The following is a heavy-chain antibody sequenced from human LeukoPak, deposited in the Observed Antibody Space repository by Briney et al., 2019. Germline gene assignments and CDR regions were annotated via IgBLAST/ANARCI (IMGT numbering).Heavy chain of an antibody. CDR1: GYTFTSYG. Sequence: ASVKVSCKASGYTFTSYGITWVRQAPGQRLEWMGWISPYNGNTNYAQNFQGRVTMTTDTSTSTAYMELRSLRSDDTAVYYCGRVEMATTKDYWGQGTLVTVSP. CDR2: ISPYNGNT. J-gene: IGHJ4*02. V-gene: IGHV1-18*01. CDR3: GRVEMATTKDY. D-gene: IGHD5-24*01.